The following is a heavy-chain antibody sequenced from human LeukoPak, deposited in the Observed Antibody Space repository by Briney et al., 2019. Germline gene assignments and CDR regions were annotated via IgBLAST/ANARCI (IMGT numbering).Heavy chain of an antibody. J-gene: IGHJ4*02. Sequence: SETLSLTCSVSGGSISTSGYYWGWIRQPSGKGLEWIGRIYYSGSTYYNPSLKSRVTISVYTSKNQFSLKLSSVTAADTAIYYFASDFSGYYYFDYWGQGALVTVSS. CDR3: ASDFSGYYYFDY. D-gene: IGHD3-22*01. CDR2: IYYSGST. CDR1: GGSISTSGYY. V-gene: IGHV4-39*07.